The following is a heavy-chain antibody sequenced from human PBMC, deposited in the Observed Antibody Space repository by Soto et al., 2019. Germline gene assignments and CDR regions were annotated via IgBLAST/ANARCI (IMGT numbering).Heavy chain of an antibody. CDR1: GFIFSNYA. CDR2: IWYDGSKS. Sequence: QVQLAESGGGVVQPGRSLRLTCAPSGFIFSNYAMHWVRQAPGKGLEWVGVIWYDGSKSVHAESVKGRFTISRDNSENRLFPQTDRLRAEDTALYYCVRAGAYCSGASCYGHILLDAWGQGTLVTVSS. V-gene: IGHV3-33*01. CDR3: VRAGAYCSGASCYGHILLDA. J-gene: IGHJ5*02. D-gene: IGHD2-15*01.